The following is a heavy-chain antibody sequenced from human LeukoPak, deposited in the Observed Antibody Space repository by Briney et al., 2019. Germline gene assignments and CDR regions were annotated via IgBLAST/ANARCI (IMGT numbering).Heavy chain of an antibody. D-gene: IGHD3-3*01. Sequence: GGSLRLSCAATGLSVSSNFMSWVRQAPGKGLEWVSVIYGGGSTYYADSVKGRFTISRDTPKNTLYLQMNSLRVEDTAVYYCASWAGNTQSDSWSGPFDYWGRGTLVTVSS. CDR3: ASWAGNTQSDSWSGPFDY. J-gene: IGHJ4*02. CDR2: IYGGGST. CDR1: GLSVSSNF. V-gene: IGHV3-53*01.